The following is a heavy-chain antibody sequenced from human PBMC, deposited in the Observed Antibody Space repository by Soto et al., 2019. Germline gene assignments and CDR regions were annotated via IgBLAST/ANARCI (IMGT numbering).Heavy chain of an antibody. CDR2: ISWNSGSI. V-gene: IGHV3-9*01. Sequence: EVQLVESGGGLVQPGRSLRLSCAASGFTFDDYAMHWVRQAPGKGLEWVSGISWNSGSIGYADSVKGRFTISRDNAKNSLYLQMNSLRAEDTALYYCANDISAYSSSPDGFDPWGQGTLVTVSS. D-gene: IGHD6-6*01. CDR1: GFTFDDYA. CDR3: ANDISAYSSSPDGFDP. J-gene: IGHJ5*02.